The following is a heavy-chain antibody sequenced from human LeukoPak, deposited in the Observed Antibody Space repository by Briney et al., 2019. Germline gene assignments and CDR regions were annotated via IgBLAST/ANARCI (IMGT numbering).Heavy chain of an antibody. J-gene: IGHJ5*02. CDR3: ARQKYYDILTGYNWFDP. CDR1: GGSISSYY. D-gene: IGHD3-9*01. CDR2: IYTSGST. Sequence: PSETLSLTCTVSGGSISSYYWSWIRQPAGRGLEWIGRIYTSGSTNYNPSLKSRVTMSVDTSKNQFSLKLSSVTAADTAVYYCARQKYYDILTGYNWFDPWGQGTLVTVSS. V-gene: IGHV4-4*07.